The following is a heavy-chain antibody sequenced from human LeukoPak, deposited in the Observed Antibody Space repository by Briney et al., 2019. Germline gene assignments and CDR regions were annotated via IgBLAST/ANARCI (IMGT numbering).Heavy chain of an antibody. CDR1: GGSISSGRYY. J-gene: IGHJ5*02. Sequence: SQTLSLTCTVSGGSISSGRYYWSWIRQPAGKGLEWIGRIYTSGSINYNSSLKSRVTISLDTSKTQFSLKLSSVTAADTAVYYCARELNLVRAVSYNWFDPWGQGTLVTVSS. V-gene: IGHV4-61*02. CDR3: ARELNLVRAVSYNWFDP. D-gene: IGHD3-10*01. CDR2: IYTSGSI.